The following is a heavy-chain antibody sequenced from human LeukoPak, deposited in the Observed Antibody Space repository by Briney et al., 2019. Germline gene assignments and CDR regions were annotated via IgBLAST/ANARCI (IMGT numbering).Heavy chain of an antibody. J-gene: IGHJ3*02. D-gene: IGHD2-21*01. CDR2: LSGDGEAT. Sequence: PGGSLRLSCAVSGFTLTTYVMSWVRQAPGKGLEWVSALSGDGEATWYADSVKGRFTISRDTSTSTLFLQMNSLRADDTALYYCAKDRAYPNDVFDIWGQGTMVTVS. CDR3: AKDRAYPNDVFDI. CDR1: GFTLTTYV. V-gene: IGHV3-23*01.